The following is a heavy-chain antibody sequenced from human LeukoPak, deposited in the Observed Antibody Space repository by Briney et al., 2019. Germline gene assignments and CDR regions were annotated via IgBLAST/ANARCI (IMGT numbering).Heavy chain of an antibody. D-gene: IGHD7-27*01. Sequence: AGGSLRLSCAASGFNFINTWMHWVRQAPGKGLVWVARIKNDGSGIIYADSVKGRFTISRDNAKNSLYLQMNSLRAEDTAVYYCARMLGGTSWGFDCWGQGTLVTVSS. CDR2: IKNDGSGI. CDR3: ARMLGGTSWGFDC. CDR1: GFNFINTW. J-gene: IGHJ4*02. V-gene: IGHV3-74*01.